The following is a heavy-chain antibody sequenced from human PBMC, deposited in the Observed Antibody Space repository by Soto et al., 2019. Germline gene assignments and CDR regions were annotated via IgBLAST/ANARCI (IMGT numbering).Heavy chain of an antibody. Sequence: QVQLVQSGAEVKKPGSSVKVSCKASGGTFSSYAISWVRHAPGQGLEWMGGIIPIFGTANYAQKFQGRVTITADEATSTAYMELSSLRSDDTAVYYCASDHTYYYDSSCYHGKQYGENWFDTWGQGTLVTVSS. CDR1: GGTFSSYA. V-gene: IGHV1-69*01. D-gene: IGHD3-22*01. CDR3: ASDHTYYYDSSCYHGKQYGENWFDT. CDR2: IIPIFGTA. J-gene: IGHJ5*02.